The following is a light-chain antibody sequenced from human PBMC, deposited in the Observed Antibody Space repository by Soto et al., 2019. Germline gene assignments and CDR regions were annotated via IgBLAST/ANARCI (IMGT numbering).Light chain of an antibody. CDR1: QNIGNN. CDR2: ATS. J-gene: IGKJ4*01. Sequence: EIVLTQSPATLSVSPWERATLSCRASQNIGNNFAWYQQKPDQAPRLLIFATSTRATGVPARFSGSGSGTEFTLPISSLQSEDFAVYYCLQYGDWPLTFGGGAKVEIE. CDR3: LQYGDWPLT. V-gene: IGKV3-15*01.